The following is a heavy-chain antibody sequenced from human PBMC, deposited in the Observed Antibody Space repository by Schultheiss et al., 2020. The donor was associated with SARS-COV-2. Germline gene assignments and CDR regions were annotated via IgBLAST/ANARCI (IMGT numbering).Heavy chain of an antibody. J-gene: IGHJ4*02. CDR2: IKQDGSEK. CDR1: GFTFSSYW. Sequence: GGSLRLSCAASGFTFSSYWMSWVRQAPGKGLEWVANIKQDGSEKYYVDTVKGRFTISRDNAKISLFLQMDSLTVEDTAVYYCARDMNYDFWSGYYTGIDYWGQGTLVTVSS. V-gene: IGHV3-7*01. D-gene: IGHD3-3*01. CDR3: ARDMNYDFWSGYYTGIDY.